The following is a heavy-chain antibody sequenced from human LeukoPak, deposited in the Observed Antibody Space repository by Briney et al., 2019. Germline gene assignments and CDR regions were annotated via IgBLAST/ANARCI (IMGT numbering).Heavy chain of an antibody. Sequence: GGSLRLSCAASGFSFSNYAMSWVRQAPGEGLDWVSTLSDSGRDTYYADSVKGRFTISRDNSKNTLYLQMTSLRVEDTATYYCAKVPYSDYGSGRPPFMDVWGQGTTVAVSS. CDR3: AKVPYSDYGSGRPPFMDV. CDR1: GFSFSNYA. J-gene: IGHJ6*02. CDR2: LSDSGRDT. D-gene: IGHD3-10*01. V-gene: IGHV3-23*01.